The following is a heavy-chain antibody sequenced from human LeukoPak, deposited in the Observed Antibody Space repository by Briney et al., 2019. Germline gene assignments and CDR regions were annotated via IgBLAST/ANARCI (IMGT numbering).Heavy chain of an antibody. Sequence: GGSLRLSCAASGFTFDDYGMSWVRQAPGKGLEGVSGINWNGGSIGYADSVKGRFTISRDNAKNSLYLQMNSLRAEDTALYYCAREKDGSGSYYMSGFDYWGQGTLVTVSS. CDR1: GFTFDDYG. D-gene: IGHD3-10*01. CDR2: INWNGGSI. J-gene: IGHJ4*02. V-gene: IGHV3-20*04. CDR3: AREKDGSGSYYMSGFDY.